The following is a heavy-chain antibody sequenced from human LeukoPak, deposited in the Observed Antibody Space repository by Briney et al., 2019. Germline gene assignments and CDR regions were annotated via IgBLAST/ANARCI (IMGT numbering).Heavy chain of an antibody. CDR3: ARDITGGIAAFDY. Sequence: PGGSLRLSCAASGFTFSSYSMNWIRQAPGKGLEWVSYISSSSSTIYYADSVKGRFTISRDNAKNSLYLQMNSLRAEDTAVYYCARDITGGIAAFDYWGQGTLVTVSS. CDR1: GFTFSSYS. J-gene: IGHJ4*02. D-gene: IGHD6-13*01. CDR2: ISSSSSTI. V-gene: IGHV3-48*04.